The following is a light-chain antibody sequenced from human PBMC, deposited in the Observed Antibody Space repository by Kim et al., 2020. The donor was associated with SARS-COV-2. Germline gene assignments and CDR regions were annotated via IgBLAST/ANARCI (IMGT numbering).Light chain of an antibody. CDR1: SSDVGGYNY. Sequence: QSFTISCTGTSSDVGGYNYVSWYQQHPGKAPKLMIYDVSNRPSGVSNRFSGSKSGNTASLTISGLQAEDEADYYCSSYTSSNTVIFGGGTKLTVL. V-gene: IGLV2-14*03. J-gene: IGLJ2*01. CDR2: DVS. CDR3: SSYTSSNTVI.